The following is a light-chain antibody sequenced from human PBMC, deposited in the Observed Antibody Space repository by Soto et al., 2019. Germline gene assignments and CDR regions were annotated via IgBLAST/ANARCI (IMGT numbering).Light chain of an antibody. CDR1: QSISDL. Sequence: DIQLTQSPSTLSASVGDRVTITCRASQSISDLLAWYHQKPGKAPKLLIYDASSLESGAPSRFSGSGYGTDFTLTISSLQPDDFATYYCQQYNSPYTFGQGTKVEIK. V-gene: IGKV1-5*01. J-gene: IGKJ2*01. CDR2: DAS. CDR3: QQYNSPYT.